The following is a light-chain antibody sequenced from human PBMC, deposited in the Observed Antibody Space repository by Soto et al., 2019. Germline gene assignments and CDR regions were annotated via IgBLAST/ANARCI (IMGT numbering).Light chain of an antibody. V-gene: IGKV3-20*01. Sequence: DIVLTQSPGTLSLSPGERATLSCRASQSVTSTYLAWYQQKPGQAPRLLIYGASSRATGIPDRFSGSGSGTDFTLTISSLEPEDFAVYYCQQFGSSPWTFGQVTKVEIK. CDR1: QSVTSTY. J-gene: IGKJ1*01. CDR2: GAS. CDR3: QQFGSSPWT.